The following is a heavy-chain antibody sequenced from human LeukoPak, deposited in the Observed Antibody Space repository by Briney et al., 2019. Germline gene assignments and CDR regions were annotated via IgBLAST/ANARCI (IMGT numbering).Heavy chain of an antibody. CDR2: IRSKAYGGTT. CDR3: SRDGNYYDSDYYYYMDV. V-gene: IGHV3-49*04. D-gene: IGHD3-22*01. CDR1: GFTFGDYA. J-gene: IGHJ6*03. Sequence: GGSLRLSCTASGFTFGDYALSWVRQAPGKGLEWVGFIRSKAYGGTTEYAASVTGRFTISRDDSKSIAYLQMNSLKTEDTAVYYCSRDGNYYDSDYYYYMDVWGKGTTVTISS.